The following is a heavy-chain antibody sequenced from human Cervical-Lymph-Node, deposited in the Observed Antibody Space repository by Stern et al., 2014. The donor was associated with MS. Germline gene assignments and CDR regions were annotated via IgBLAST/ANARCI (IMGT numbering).Heavy chain of an antibody. CDR1: GDSLSSSTFY. CDR2: VSYSGYT. V-gene: IGHV4-39*01. CDR3: ARHQLGYGYAYLRY. D-gene: IGHD5-18*01. J-gene: IGHJ4*02. Sequence: QLVASGPGLVKPSDTLSLTCSVSGDSLSSSTFYWGWIRQPPRKGPEWIGSVSYSGYTYYTPSLKSRVTISLATSQNQFSPRLTSVTAADTAVYYCARHQLGYGYAYLRYWGQGTLVTVSS.